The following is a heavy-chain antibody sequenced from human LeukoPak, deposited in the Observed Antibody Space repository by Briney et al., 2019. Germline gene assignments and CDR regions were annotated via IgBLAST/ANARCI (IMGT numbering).Heavy chain of an antibody. V-gene: IGHV3-33*01. J-gene: IGHJ4*02. CDR2: IWYDGSKT. CDR3: AREVAAVGAFFDY. CDR1: GFTFSTYG. Sequence: PGRSLRLSCSASGFTFSTYGMHWVRQAPGKGLEWVAIIWYDGSKTYYAASMKGRFTISRDNSKNTLYLQMNSLRAEDTAVYYCAREVAAVGAFFDYWGQGALVTVSS. D-gene: IGHD6-13*01.